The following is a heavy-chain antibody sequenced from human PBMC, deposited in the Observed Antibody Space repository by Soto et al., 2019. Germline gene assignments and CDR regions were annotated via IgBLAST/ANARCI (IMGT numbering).Heavy chain of an antibody. CDR1: GYTLTSSA. J-gene: IGHJ4*02. Sequence: QMQLVQSGPEVKKPGPSVKVSCKASGYTLTSSAMHWVRQARGQRLEWIGWIVVGSGNTNYAQKFQERVTITRDMSTSTAYMELSSLGSEDTAVYYGAARSRYSSSFLFDYWGQGTLVTVSA. CDR2: IVVGSGNT. V-gene: IGHV1-58*02. D-gene: IGHD6-13*01. CDR3: AARSRYSSSFLFDY.